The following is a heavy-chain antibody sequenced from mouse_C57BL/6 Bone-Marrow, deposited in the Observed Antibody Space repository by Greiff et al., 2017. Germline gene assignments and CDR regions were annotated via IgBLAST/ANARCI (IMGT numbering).Heavy chain of an antibody. Sequence: VQLQQPGAELVMPGASVKLSCKASGYTFTSYWMHWVKQRPGQGLEWIGEIDPSDSYTNYNQKFKGKSTLTVDKSSSTAYMQLSSLTSEDSAVYSCARRGTPYYFDYWGQGTTLTVSS. V-gene: IGHV1-69*01. CDR3: ARRGTPYYFDY. CDR1: GYTFTSYW. D-gene: IGHD2-14*01. J-gene: IGHJ2*01. CDR2: IDPSDSYT.